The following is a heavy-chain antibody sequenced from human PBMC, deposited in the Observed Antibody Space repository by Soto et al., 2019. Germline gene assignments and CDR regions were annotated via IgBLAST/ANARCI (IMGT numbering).Heavy chain of an antibody. CDR1: GVTFSSYA. CDR3: AKDGHSGYDYFDY. J-gene: IGHJ4*02. D-gene: IGHD5-12*01. Sequence: GGSVGLSCEVSGVTFSSYAMKWVRQAPGKGLEWVSSISGSGAGTYYADSVKGRFTISRDNAKNTLYLQMNSLRAEDTAVYYCAKDGHSGYDYFDYWGQGT. V-gene: IGHV3-23*01. CDR2: ISGSGAGT.